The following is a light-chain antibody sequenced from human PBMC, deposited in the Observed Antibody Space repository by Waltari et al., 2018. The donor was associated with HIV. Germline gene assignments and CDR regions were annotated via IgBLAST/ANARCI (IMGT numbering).Light chain of an antibody. Sequence: DIQMTQSPSSLSASVGDRVTITCRASQSVSNYLNWYQQKPGKAPKLLIYGASSLQSGVPSRCSGNGSGTDFTLTISSLQPEDFATYYCQQSYSTPLATFGQGTKLEIK. CDR3: QQSYSTPLAT. V-gene: IGKV1-39*01. CDR2: GAS. CDR1: QSVSNY. J-gene: IGKJ2*01.